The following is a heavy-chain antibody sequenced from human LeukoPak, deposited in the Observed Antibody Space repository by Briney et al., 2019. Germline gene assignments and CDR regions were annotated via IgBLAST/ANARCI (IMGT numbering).Heavy chain of an antibody. CDR2: IWYDGSNK. D-gene: IGHD6-13*01. Sequence: GGSLRLSCAASGFTFSSYGMHWVRQAPGKGLEWVAVIWYDGSNKYYADSVKGRFTISRDNSKNTLYLQMNSLRAEDTAVYYCARGEIAAAGLDAFDIWGQGTMVTVSS. CDR3: ARGEIAAAGLDAFDI. V-gene: IGHV3-33*01. CDR1: GFTFSSYG. J-gene: IGHJ3*02.